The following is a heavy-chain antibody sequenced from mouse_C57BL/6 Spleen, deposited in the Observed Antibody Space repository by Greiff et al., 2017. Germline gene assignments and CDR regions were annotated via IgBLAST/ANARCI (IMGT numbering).Heavy chain of an antibody. CDR2: INPNYGTT. CDR1: GYSFTDYN. J-gene: IGHJ3*01. CDR3: ARRRKYGSSYVAWFAY. Sequence: EVQLQQSGPELVKPGASVKISCKASGYSFTDYNMNWVKQSNGKSLEWIGVINPNYGTTSDNQKFKGKATLTVDQSSSTAYMQLNSLTSEDSAVYYCARRRKYGSSYVAWFAYWGQGTLVTVSA. D-gene: IGHD1-1*01. V-gene: IGHV1-39*01.